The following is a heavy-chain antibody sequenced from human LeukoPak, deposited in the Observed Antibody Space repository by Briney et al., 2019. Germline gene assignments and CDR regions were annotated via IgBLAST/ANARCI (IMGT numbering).Heavy chain of an antibody. J-gene: IGHJ5*02. CDR1: GFTFSSYW. CDR2: IKQDGSEK. Sequence: GGSLRLSCAASGFTFSSYWVSWVRQAPGKGLEWVANIKQDGSEKYYVDSVKGRFTISRDNAKNSLYLQMNSLRAEDTAVYYCARSIAGDWFDPWGQGTQVTVSS. CDR3: ARSIAGDWFDP. D-gene: IGHD6-6*01. V-gene: IGHV3-7*01.